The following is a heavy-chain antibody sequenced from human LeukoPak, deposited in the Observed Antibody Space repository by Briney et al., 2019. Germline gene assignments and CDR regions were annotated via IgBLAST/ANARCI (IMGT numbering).Heavy chain of an antibody. CDR1: GFTFSSYE. D-gene: IGHD3-10*01. CDR2: ISSSGSTI. CDR3: AKGPPYGSGKFGPFDY. J-gene: IGHJ4*02. Sequence: QAGGSLRLSCAASGFTFSSYEMNWVRQAPGKGLEWVSYISSSGSTIYYADSVKGRFTISRDNAKNSLYLQMNSLRTEDTAVYYCAKGPPYGSGKFGPFDYWGQGTLVTVSS. V-gene: IGHV3-48*03.